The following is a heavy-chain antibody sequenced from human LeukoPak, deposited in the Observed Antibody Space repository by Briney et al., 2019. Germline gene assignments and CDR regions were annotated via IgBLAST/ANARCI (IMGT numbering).Heavy chain of an antibody. CDR3: AKAPVTSCRGAFCYPFDY. Sequence: GGSLRLSCAASGFTFSNTAMSWVRQAPGKGLEWVSAMSSSDDGRYYAASVRGRFTISGDTSRSTLYLQMNSLRAEDAAVYYCAKAPVTSCRGAFCYPFDYWGQGTLVTVSS. CDR1: GFTFSNTA. J-gene: IGHJ4*02. CDR2: MSSSDDGR. V-gene: IGHV3-23*01. D-gene: IGHD2-15*01.